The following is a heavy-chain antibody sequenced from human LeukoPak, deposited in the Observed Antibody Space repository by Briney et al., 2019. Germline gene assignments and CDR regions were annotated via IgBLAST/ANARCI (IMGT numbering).Heavy chain of an antibody. Sequence: ASVKVSCKASGYTFTSYGISWVRQAPGQGLEWMGWISAYNGNTNYVQKLQGRVTMTTDTSTSTAYMELRSLRSDDTAVYYCARANWDTNWFDPWGQGTLVTVSS. D-gene: IGHD7-27*01. V-gene: IGHV1-18*01. CDR2: ISAYNGNT. CDR1: GYTFTSYG. CDR3: ARANWDTNWFDP. J-gene: IGHJ5*02.